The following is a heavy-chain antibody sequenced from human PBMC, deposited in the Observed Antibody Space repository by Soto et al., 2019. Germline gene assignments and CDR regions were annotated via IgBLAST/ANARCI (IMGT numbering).Heavy chain of an antibody. D-gene: IGHD6-19*01. CDR2: ISPTGGST. CDR3: AKDSLQWLGGSGPFDY. CDR1: GFSFRSYA. Sequence: GSLLLTCSTSGFSFRSYAMTWLRQAPGKGLEWVSTISPTGGSTYYADSVKGRFTISRDDFKSTLYLHMNSLRAEDTAKYYCAKDSLQWLGGSGPFDYWGQGTLVTVYS. J-gene: IGHJ4*02. V-gene: IGHV3-23*01.